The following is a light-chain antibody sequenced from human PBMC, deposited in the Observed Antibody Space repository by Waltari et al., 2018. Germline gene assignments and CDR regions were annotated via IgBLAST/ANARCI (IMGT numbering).Light chain of an antibody. J-gene: IGLJ3*02. V-gene: IGLV1-44*01. CDR2: TNN. CDR3: AVWHDSLNSWV. CDR1: SSNTGSNT. Sequence: QSVLTQPPSASGTPGQTVIISCSGSSSNTGSNTVNWYQQPPGAAPKLLIYTNNQRPSGVPDRFSGSKSGTSASLAISGLQSADEADYYCAVWHDSLNSWVFGGGTKLTVL.